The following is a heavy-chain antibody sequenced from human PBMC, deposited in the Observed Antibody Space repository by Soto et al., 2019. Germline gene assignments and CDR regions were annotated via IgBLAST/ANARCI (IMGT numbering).Heavy chain of an antibody. CDR3: AKGRGAVVDPRFDP. J-gene: IGHJ5*02. CDR2: ISGSGVDT. Sequence: PGGSLRLSCASSVFTFSSYVMTWVRHCPGKGLDWVSGISGSGVDTYYAESVKGRFTISRDNSKNTLYLQMNSLGAEDTAVYYCAKGRGAVVDPRFDPWGQGTLVTVSS. D-gene: IGHD2-21*01. CDR1: VFTFSSYV. V-gene: IGHV3-23*01.